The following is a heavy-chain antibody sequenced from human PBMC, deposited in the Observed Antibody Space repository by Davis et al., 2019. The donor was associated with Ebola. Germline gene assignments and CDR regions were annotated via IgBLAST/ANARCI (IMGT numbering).Heavy chain of an antibody. CDR2: ISSSSSYI. CDR1: GFTFSSYS. D-gene: IGHD2-8*02. J-gene: IGHJ4*02. Sequence: GGSLRLSCAASGFTFSSYSMNWVRQAPGKGLEWVSSISSSSSYIYYADSVKGRFTISRDNAKNSLYLQMNSLRAEDTAVYYCARVGTGGLQDFWGQGTLVTVSS. V-gene: IGHV3-21*04. CDR3: ARVGTGGLQDF.